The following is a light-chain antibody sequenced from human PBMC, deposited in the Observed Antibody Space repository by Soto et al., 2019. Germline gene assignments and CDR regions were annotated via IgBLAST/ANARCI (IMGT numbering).Light chain of an antibody. J-gene: IGLJ3*02. CDR2: GVT. Sequence: QSALSQPASVSGSPGQSITISCTGTSNDVGRYNFVSWYQQHPGTAPKPMIFGVTNRPSGISDRFSGSKSGNTASLTISGFQAEDEADYYCSSYTTVGAWVFGGGTKLTVL. CDR3: SSYTTVGAWV. V-gene: IGLV2-14*01. CDR1: SNDVGRYNF.